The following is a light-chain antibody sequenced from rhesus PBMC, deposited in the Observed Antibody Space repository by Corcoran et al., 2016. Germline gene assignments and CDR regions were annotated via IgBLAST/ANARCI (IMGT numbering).Light chain of an antibody. V-gene: IGKV3-24*04. CDR3: QQSSNLWT. CDR1: QSVGSY. J-gene: IGKJ1*01. CDR2: GAS. Sequence: ETVVTQSPATLSLSPGERATLSCRASQSVGSYLAWYQQQPGQAPRLLIYGASSRATGIQDRFSGSGSVTDFTLTISSLDPEDVGVYYCQQSSNLWTFRQGTKVEIK.